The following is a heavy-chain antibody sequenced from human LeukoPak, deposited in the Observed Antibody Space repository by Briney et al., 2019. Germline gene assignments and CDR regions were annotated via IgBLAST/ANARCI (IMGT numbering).Heavy chain of an antibody. D-gene: IGHD3-10*01. CDR1: GFTFDDYA. CDR3: AKDIGVGFGESYLGGSLFDY. CDR2: ISWNSGSI. J-gene: IGHJ4*02. Sequence: GGSLRLSCAASGFTFDDYAMHWVRQAPGKGLEWVSGISWNSGSIGYADSVKGRFTISRDNAKNSLYLQMNSLRAEDTALYYCAKDIGVGFGESYLGGSLFDYWGQGTLVTVSS. V-gene: IGHV3-9*01.